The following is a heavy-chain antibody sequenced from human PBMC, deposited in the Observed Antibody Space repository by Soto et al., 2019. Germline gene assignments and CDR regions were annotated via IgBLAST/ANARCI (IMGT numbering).Heavy chain of an antibody. V-gene: IGHV3-30-3*01. CDR1: GVTFSPYA. J-gene: IGHJ4*02. CDR2: ISFDGSNK. CDR3: AKDGDRGSYFFDY. D-gene: IGHD1-26*01. Sequence: GAHLRLTCTASGVTFSPYAMHWVRQAPGKGLEWVSVISFDGSNKYYADSVKGRFTIARDNSEKKLYLQMNRLTAEDTAVYYCAKDGDRGSYFFDYWGQGTLVTVSS.